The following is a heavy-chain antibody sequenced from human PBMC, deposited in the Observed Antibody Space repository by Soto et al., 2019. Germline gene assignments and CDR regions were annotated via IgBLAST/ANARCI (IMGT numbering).Heavy chain of an antibody. V-gene: IGHV4-31*03. CDR2: IYSRGST. Sequence: QVQLQESGPGLVKPSQTLSLTCTVSGGSISRGGYYWSWIRQHPGKGLEWSGNIYSRGSTYPNPALKSRITISVDTSKNQFSLKLSSVTAADTAVYYCARGVRFFDWLDLFDYWGQGTPVTVSS. D-gene: IGHD3-9*01. CDR1: GGSISRGGYY. CDR3: ARGVRFFDWLDLFDY. J-gene: IGHJ4*02.